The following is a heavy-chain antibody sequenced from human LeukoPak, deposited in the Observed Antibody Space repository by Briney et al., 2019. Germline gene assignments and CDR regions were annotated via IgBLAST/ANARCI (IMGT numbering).Heavy chain of an antibody. D-gene: IGHD3-16*01. V-gene: IGHV3-9*01. CDR1: GFTFDDYA. Sequence: GGSLRLSCAASGFTFDDYAMHWVRQAPGKGLEWVSATNWNGGSIGYADSVKSRFTVSRDNAKNSLYLQMNSLRAEDTAFYYCATEGGYWGQGTLVTVSS. J-gene: IGHJ4*02. CDR2: TNWNGGSI. CDR3: ATEGGY.